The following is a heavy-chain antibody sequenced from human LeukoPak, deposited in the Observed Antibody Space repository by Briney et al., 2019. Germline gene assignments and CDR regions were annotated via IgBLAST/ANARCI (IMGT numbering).Heavy chain of an antibody. CDR2: ISGDGGST. Sequence: GGSLRLSCAASGFTFDDYGMSWVRQAPGKGLEWVSLISGDGGSTYYADSVKGRFTISRDNSKNSLYLQMNSLRTEDTALYYCAKDDPWLAPHDAFDIWGQGTMVTVSS. D-gene: IGHD6-19*01. V-gene: IGHV3-43*02. CDR3: AKDDPWLAPHDAFDI. CDR1: GFTFDDYG. J-gene: IGHJ3*02.